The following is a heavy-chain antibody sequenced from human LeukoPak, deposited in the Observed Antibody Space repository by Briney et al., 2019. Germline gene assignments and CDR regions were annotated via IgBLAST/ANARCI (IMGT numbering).Heavy chain of an antibody. Sequence: GGSLRLSRAASEFTFSSYALHWVRQAPGKGLEWVAVISYDGSNKYYADSVKGRFTISRDNSKNTLYLQMNSLRAEDTAVYYCARLCSGGSCYEDYWGQGTLVTVPS. V-gene: IGHV3-30*01. CDR1: EFTFSSYA. CDR2: ISYDGSNK. D-gene: IGHD2-15*01. CDR3: ARLCSGGSCYEDY. J-gene: IGHJ4*02.